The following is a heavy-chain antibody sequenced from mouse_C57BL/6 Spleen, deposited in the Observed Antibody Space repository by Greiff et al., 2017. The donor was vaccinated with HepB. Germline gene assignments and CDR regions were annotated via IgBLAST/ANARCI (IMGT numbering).Heavy chain of an antibody. V-gene: IGHV1-61*01. CDR2: IYPSDSET. D-gene: IGHD2-13*01. Sequence: VQLQQSGAELVRPGSSVKLSCKASGYTFTSYWMDWVKQRPGQGLEWIGNIYPSDSETHYNQKFKDKATLTVDKSSSTAYMQLSSLTSEDSAVYYGERTTTVNARDYWGQGTSVTVSS. J-gene: IGHJ4*01. CDR1: GYTFTSYW. CDR3: ERTTTVNARDY.